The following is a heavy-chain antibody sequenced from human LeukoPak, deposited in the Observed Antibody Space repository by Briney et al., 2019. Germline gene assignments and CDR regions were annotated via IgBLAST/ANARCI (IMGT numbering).Heavy chain of an antibody. CDR1: GFTFSDYY. V-gene: IGHV3-7*01. CDR2: IRQDGSEK. CDR3: ARVEGGSGSYFDY. Sequence: GGSLRLSCAASGFTFSDYYMSWIRQAPGKGLEWVANIRQDGSEKYYVDSVKGRFTISRDNAKNSLYLQMNSLRAEDTAVYHCARVEGGSGSYFDYWGQGTLVTVSS. J-gene: IGHJ4*02. D-gene: IGHD3-10*01.